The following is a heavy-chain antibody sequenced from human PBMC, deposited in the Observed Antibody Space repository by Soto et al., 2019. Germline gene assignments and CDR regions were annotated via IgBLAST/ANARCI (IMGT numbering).Heavy chain of an antibody. CDR2: IYDSGST. CDR3: ARYPDYTEIDY. Sequence: SETLSLTCTVSGGSISSSSYYWGWIRQPPGKGLEWIGSIYDSGSTYYNPSPKSRVTISVDTSKTQFSLKLSSVTAADTAVYYCARYPDYTEIDYWGQGTLVTVSS. J-gene: IGHJ4*02. CDR1: GGSISSSSYY. D-gene: IGHD4-4*01. V-gene: IGHV4-39*01.